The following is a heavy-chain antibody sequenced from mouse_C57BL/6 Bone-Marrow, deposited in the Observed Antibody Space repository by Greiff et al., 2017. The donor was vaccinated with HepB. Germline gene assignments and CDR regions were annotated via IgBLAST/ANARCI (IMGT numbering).Heavy chain of an antibody. CDR2: IYPGSGNT. Sequence: QVQLQQSGAELVRPGASVKLSCKASGYTFTDYYINWVKQRPGQGLEWIARIYPGSGNTYYNEKFKGKATLTAEKSSSTAYMQLSSLTSEDSAVYFCARERGNYEAWFAYWGQGTLVTVSA. J-gene: IGHJ3*01. D-gene: IGHD2-1*01. CDR1: GYTFTDYY. V-gene: IGHV1-76*01. CDR3: ARERGNYEAWFAY.